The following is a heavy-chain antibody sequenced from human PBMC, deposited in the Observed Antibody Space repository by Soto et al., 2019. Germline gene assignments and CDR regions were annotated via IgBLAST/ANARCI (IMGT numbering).Heavy chain of an antibody. CDR3: AKITGGLYYFDY. D-gene: IGHD1-20*01. Sequence: GGSLRLSCAASGFTFSSYAMSWVRQAPGKGLEWVSAISGSGGSTYYADSVKGRFTISRDNSKNTLYLQMDSLRAEDTAVYYCAKITGGLYYFDYWGQGTLVTVSS. V-gene: IGHV3-23*01. CDR1: GFTFSSYA. CDR2: ISGSGGST. J-gene: IGHJ4*02.